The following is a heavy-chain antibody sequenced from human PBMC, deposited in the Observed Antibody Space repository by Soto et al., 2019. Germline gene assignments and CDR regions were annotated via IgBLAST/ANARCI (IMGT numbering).Heavy chain of an antibody. V-gene: IGHV4-30-4*01. J-gene: IGHJ6*02. CDR1: GASISSNDYY. Sequence: SETLSLTCSVSGASISSNDYYWSWIRQPPGKGLEWIGYTLYSVRTYYTPSLKSRVIISVDTSKNQFSLKLSSVTAADTAVYYCARDRNYYGSGTYYRDYYYGMDVWGQGTTVTVAS. D-gene: IGHD3-10*01. CDR3: ARDRNYYGSGTYYRDYYYGMDV. CDR2: TLYSVRT.